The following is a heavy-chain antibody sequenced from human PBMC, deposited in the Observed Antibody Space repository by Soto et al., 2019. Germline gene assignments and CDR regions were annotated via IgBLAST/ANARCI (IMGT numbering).Heavy chain of an antibody. Sequence: EVQLVESGGGLVQPGGSLRLSCAASGFTFSSYWMHWVRQAPGKGLVWVSRINSDGSSTSYADSVTGRFTISRDNAKNAVDLQMKSVRAEDTAVYYCVRTSLVVAAATREDYWGQGTLVTVSS. D-gene: IGHD2-15*01. CDR3: VRTSLVVAAATREDY. J-gene: IGHJ4*02. CDR2: INSDGSST. CDR1: GFTFSSYW. V-gene: IGHV3-74*01.